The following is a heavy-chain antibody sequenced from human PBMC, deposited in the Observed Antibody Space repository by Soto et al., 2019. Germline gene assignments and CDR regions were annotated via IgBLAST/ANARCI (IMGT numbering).Heavy chain of an antibody. J-gene: IGHJ4*02. D-gene: IGHD4-17*01. V-gene: IGHV1-18*01. CDR3: ARAPATVLVSTGLDY. CDR2: ISTYKGNT. CDR1: GYTFTSYG. Sequence: ASVKVSCKASGYTFTSYGISWVRQAPGQGLEWMGWISTYKGNTNYAQKLQGSVTMTTDTSTSTAYMELRSLRSADTAVYYCARAPATVLVSTGLDYWGQGTLVTVSS.